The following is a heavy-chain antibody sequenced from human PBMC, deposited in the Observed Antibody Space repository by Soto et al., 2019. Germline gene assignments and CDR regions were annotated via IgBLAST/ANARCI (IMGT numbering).Heavy chain of an antibody. J-gene: IGHJ6*02. D-gene: IGHD3-3*01. V-gene: IGHV3-21*01. CDR1: GFTFSSYS. CDR3: ARVGDYDFWSGFADYDYYGMDV. Sequence: EVQLVESGGGLVKPGGSLRLSCAASGFTFSSYSMNWVRQAPGKGLEWVSSISSSSSYIYYAASVKGRFTISRDNAKNSLYLQMNTLRAEDTAVYYCARVGDYDFWSGFADYDYYGMDVWGQGTTVTVSS. CDR2: ISSSSSYI.